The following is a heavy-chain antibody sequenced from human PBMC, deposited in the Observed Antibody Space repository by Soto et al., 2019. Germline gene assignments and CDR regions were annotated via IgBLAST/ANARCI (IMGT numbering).Heavy chain of an antibody. CDR2: IYDSGST. CDR3: ARVWGGAFDI. Sequence: SETLSLTCTVSGASFSSRGFYWAWIRQPPGKGLEWIGFIYDSGSTTYSPSLKSRLTISVDTPKSQFSLKVSSVTAADTAVYYCARVWGGAFDIWGQGTMVTVSS. CDR1: GASFSSRGFY. J-gene: IGHJ3*02. V-gene: IGHV4-61*08. D-gene: IGHD3-10*01.